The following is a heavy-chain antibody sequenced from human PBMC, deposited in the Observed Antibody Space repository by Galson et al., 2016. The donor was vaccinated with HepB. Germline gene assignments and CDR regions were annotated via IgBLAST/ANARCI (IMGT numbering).Heavy chain of an antibody. Sequence: SVKVSCKASGDTFTSYYIHWVRQAPGQGLEWMAWLSANSGATNYAQKFQGWVTMTRDTSISTAYMELTSLTSDATAIYYCATSTGYRSGWGAFDIWGQGTMVTVSS. CDR2: LSANSGAT. V-gene: IGHV1-2*04. CDR1: GDTFTSYY. J-gene: IGHJ3*02. CDR3: ATSTGYRSGWGAFDI. D-gene: IGHD6-25*01.